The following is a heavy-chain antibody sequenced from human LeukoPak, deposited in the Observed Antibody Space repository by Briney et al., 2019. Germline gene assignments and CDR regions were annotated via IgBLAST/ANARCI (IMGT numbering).Heavy chain of an antibody. V-gene: IGHV3-7*01. Sequence: AGGSLRLSCAASGFTFSSYAMHWVRQAPGKGLEWVANIKQDGSEKYYADSVKGRFTISRDNAKNSLYLQMNSLRAEDTAVYYCARENYYYYMDVWGKGTTVTVSS. CDR3: ARENYYYYMDV. CDR2: IKQDGSEK. CDR1: GFTFSSYA. J-gene: IGHJ6*03.